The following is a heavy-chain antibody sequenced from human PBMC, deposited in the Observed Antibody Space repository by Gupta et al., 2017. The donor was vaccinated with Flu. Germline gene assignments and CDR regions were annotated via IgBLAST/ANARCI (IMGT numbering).Heavy chain of an antibody. CDR1: GFTFSSYG. Sequence: QVQLVESGGGVVQPGRSLRLSCAASGFTFSSYGMHWVRQAPGKGLEWVAVISYDGSNKYYADSVKGRFTISRDNSKNTLYLQMNSLRAEDTAVYYCAKEILITFGGVIGYDYWGQGTLVTVSS. D-gene: IGHD3-16*02. CDR2: ISYDGSNK. CDR3: AKEILITFGGVIGYDY. J-gene: IGHJ4*02. V-gene: IGHV3-30*18.